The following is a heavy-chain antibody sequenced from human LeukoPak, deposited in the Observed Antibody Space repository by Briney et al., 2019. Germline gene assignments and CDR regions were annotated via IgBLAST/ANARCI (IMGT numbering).Heavy chain of an antibody. Sequence: PGGSLRLSCAASGFTFSSYGMHWVRQAPGKGLEWVAVIWYDGSNKYYADSVKGRFTISRDNSKNTLYLQMNSLRAEDTAVNYCARDQETSSSSALDYWGQGTLVTVSS. V-gene: IGHV3-33*01. CDR3: ARDQETSSSSALDY. D-gene: IGHD6-6*01. J-gene: IGHJ4*02. CDR1: GFTFSSYG. CDR2: IWYDGSNK.